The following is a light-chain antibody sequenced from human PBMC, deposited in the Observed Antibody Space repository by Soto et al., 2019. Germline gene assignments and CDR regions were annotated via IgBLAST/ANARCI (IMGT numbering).Light chain of an antibody. V-gene: IGKV1D-13*01. CDR1: QGLNSN. J-gene: IGKJ3*01. Sequence: AIQLTQSPSSLSASVGDRVTITCRASQGLNSNLAWYQQKPGKAPKLLMYAASTLQKGVPSRFSGNGSGTDFPLTISSLQPEDFATSYCQQSSNYFTFGPGTKVDI. CDR2: AAS. CDR3: QQSSNYFT.